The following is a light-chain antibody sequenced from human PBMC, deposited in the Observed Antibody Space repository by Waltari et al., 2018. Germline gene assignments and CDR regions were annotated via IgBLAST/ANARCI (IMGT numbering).Light chain of an antibody. Sequence: EIVLPQSPGTLSLSPGERATLSCRASQSVYTFLAWYQQKPGQPPRLLIYETSKRATGTPARFSGSGSGTDFTLTISSLEPEDSAVYYCQQRANWPPLTFGGGTKVEI. CDR1: QSVYTF. CDR2: ETS. J-gene: IGKJ4*01. CDR3: QQRANWPPLT. V-gene: IGKV3-11*01.